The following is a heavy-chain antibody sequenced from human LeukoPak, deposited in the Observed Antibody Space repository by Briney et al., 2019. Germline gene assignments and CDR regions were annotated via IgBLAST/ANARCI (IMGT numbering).Heavy chain of an antibody. CDR1: GFTFSSYW. D-gene: IGHD3-16*02. J-gene: IGHJ4*02. V-gene: IGHV3-7*01. CDR2: IKQDGSEK. Sequence: GGSLRLSCAASGFTFSSYWMSWVRQAPGKGLEWVANIKQDGSEKYYVDSVKGRFTISRDNAKSSLYLQMNSLRAEDTAVYYCARRYYDYVWGSYQFDYWGQGTLVTVSS. CDR3: ARRYYDYVWGSYQFDY.